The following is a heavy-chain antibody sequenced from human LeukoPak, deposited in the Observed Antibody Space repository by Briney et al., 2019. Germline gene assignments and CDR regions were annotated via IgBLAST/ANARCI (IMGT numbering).Heavy chain of an antibody. D-gene: IGHD1-26*01. Sequence: ASVTVSCKASGYTFTGYDINWVRQATGQGLEWMGWMNPNTGDTGYAQKFQGRVTMTRNSSIDTAYMELSGLRSEDTAVYYCTRGSLSGSSRDYWGQGTLLIVSS. CDR1: GYTFTGYD. CDR2: MNPNTGDT. V-gene: IGHV1-8*01. CDR3: TRGSLSGSSRDY. J-gene: IGHJ4*02.